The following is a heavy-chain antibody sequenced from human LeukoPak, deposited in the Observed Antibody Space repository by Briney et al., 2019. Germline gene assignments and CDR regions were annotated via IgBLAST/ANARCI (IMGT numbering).Heavy chain of an antibody. D-gene: IGHD1-1*01. CDR1: GFTFSSYA. V-gene: IGHV3-23*01. J-gene: IGHJ4*02. Sequence: PGASLRLSCAASGFTFSSYAMSWVRQAPGKGLEWVSGVSGGGRSTYYADSVKGRFTISRDNSKNMLYLEMNSLGAEDTALYYCAKGGTIATGRYFDYWGQGTLVTVSS. CDR2: VSGGGRST. CDR3: AKGGTIATGRYFDY.